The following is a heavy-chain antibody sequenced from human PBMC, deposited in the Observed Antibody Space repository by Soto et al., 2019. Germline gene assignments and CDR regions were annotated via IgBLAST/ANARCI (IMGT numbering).Heavy chain of an antibody. D-gene: IGHD3-22*01. Sequence: PGESLKISCRTSGYKFTSYWIAWVRQMPGKGLEWMGIIFPSDSDTRYSPSFQGQVTISADRSTSTVFLQWASLKASDTAVYFRARKDKSGYFNWFDPWGQGTLVTVSS. CDR1: GYKFTSYW. V-gene: IGHV5-51*01. CDR2: IFPSDSDT. J-gene: IGHJ5*02. CDR3: ARKDKSGYFNWFDP.